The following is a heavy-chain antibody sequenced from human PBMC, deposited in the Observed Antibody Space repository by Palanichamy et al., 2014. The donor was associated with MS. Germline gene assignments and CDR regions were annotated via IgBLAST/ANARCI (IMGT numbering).Heavy chain of an antibody. CDR2: NSGSGGNT. J-gene: IGHJ4*02. Sequence: EVQLLESGGGLGQPGGSLRLSCVASGFTFSSYSMGWVRQAPGKGLEWVSTNSGSGGNTNYADSVKGRFTISRDNAKNTLYLQVSSLRAEDTAVYYCVKYQSHHFDYWGQGTLVTVSS. CDR1: GFTFSSYS. V-gene: IGHV3-23*01. CDR3: VKYQSHHFDY. D-gene: IGHD2-2*01.